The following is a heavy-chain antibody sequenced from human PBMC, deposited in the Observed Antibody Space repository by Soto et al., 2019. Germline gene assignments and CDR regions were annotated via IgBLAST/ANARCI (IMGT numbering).Heavy chain of an antibody. CDR2: INHSGST. CDR1: GGSFSGYY. Sequence: SETLSLTCAVYGGSFSGYYWSWIRQPPGKGLEWIGEINHSGSTNYNPSLKSRVTISVDTSKNQFSLKLSSVTAADTAVYYCAVADYYDSSGLNWFDPWGQGTLVTV. V-gene: IGHV4-34*01. D-gene: IGHD3-22*01. J-gene: IGHJ5*02. CDR3: AVADYYDSSGLNWFDP.